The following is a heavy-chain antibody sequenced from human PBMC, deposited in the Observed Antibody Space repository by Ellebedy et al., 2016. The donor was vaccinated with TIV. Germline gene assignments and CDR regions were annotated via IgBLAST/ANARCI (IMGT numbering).Heavy chain of an antibody. CDR3: ASRGYTYGYYLDY. CDR1: GYTFTTYA. CDR2: IYPADSDT. V-gene: IGHV5-51*01. Sequence: GGSLRLSXKASGYTFTTYATAWVRQMPGKGLEWMGIIYPADSDTIYSPSFQGQVTISVDKSINTAYLQWNSLKASDTAMYYCASRGYTYGYYLDYWGQGTLVTVSS. D-gene: IGHD5-18*01. J-gene: IGHJ4*02.